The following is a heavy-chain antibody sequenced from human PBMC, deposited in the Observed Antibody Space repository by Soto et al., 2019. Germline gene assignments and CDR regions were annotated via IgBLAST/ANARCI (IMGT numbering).Heavy chain of an antibody. CDR2: IDPSDSYT. CDR1: GYSFTSYW. V-gene: IGHV5-10-1*01. D-gene: IGHD3-22*01. Sequence: HGESLKISCKGSGYSFTSYWISWVRQMPGKGLEWMGRIDPSDSYTNYSPSFQGHVTISADKSISTAYLQWSGLKASDTAMYYCASHYDSSLSGAFDIWGQGTMVTVSS. J-gene: IGHJ3*02. CDR3: ASHYDSSLSGAFDI.